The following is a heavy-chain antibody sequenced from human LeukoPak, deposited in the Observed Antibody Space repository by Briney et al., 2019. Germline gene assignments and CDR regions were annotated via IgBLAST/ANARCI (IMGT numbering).Heavy chain of an antibody. V-gene: IGHV4-34*01. CDR1: GGSFSGYY. CDR3: VRLQPNTGQWAFDI. J-gene: IGHJ3*02. Sequence: SETLSLTCAVYGGSFSGYYWSWIRQPPGKGLEWIGEINYSGSTNYNPSLKSRVTISVDTSKNQLSLKLSSVTAADTAVYHCVRLQPNTGQWAFDIWGQGTMVSVSP. CDR2: INYSGST. D-gene: IGHD1-1*01.